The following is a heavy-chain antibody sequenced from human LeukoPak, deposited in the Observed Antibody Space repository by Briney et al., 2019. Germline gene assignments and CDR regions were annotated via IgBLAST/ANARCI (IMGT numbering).Heavy chain of an antibody. CDR1: GFTFSSYA. D-gene: IGHD6-19*01. V-gene: IGHV3-23*01. Sequence: GGSLRLSCAASGFTFSSYAMGWVRQAPGKGLEWVSAISGSGGSTYYADSVKGRFTISRDNSKNTLYLQMNSLRAEDTAVYYCAKGLYSSGWSPLTQYYYYYYGMDVWGQGTTVTVSS. J-gene: IGHJ6*02. CDR3: AKGLYSSGWSPLTQYYYYYYGMDV. CDR2: ISGSGGST.